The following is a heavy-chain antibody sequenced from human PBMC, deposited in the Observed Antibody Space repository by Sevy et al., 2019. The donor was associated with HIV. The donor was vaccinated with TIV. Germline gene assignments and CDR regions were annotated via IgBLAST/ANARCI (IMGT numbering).Heavy chain of an antibody. J-gene: IGHJ6*02. CDR1: GFTFSSYA. V-gene: IGHV3-30*04. CDR2: ISYDGSNK. CDR3: ARGMVRGKDYYGMDV. Sequence: GGSLRLSCAASGFTFSSYAMHWVRQAPGKGLEWVAVISYDGSNKYYADSVKGRFTISRDNSKNTRYLQMNSLRAEDTAVYYCARGMVRGKDYYGMDVWGQGTTVTVSS. D-gene: IGHD3-10*01.